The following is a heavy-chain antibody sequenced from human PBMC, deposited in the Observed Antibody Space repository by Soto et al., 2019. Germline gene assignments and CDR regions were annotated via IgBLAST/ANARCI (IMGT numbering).Heavy chain of an antibody. CDR3: AGDRIAARLPFDF. J-gene: IGHJ4*02. CDR2: ISKDGNNK. Sequence: QVQLVESGGGVVQPGGSLRLSCAASGFTFSKYGIHWVRQAPCKGLEWVAGISKDGNNKYYADYVKGRFTLSRDNSRDTVFLQMNSLRAEDTAVYYCAGDRIAARLPFDFWGQGTLATVSS. D-gene: IGHD6-6*01. CDR1: GFTFSKYG. V-gene: IGHV3-30*03.